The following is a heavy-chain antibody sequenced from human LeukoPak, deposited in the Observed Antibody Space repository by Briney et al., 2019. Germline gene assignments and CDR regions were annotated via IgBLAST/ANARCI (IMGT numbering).Heavy chain of an antibody. CDR2: IYSGGNT. CDR3: ARDWVAASSFDI. J-gene: IGHJ3*02. Sequence: GGSLRLSCAASGFTVSSNYMSWVRQAPGKGLEWVSVIYSGGNTYYADSVKGRFTISRDNSKNTLYLQMNSLRAEDTAVYYCARDWVAASSFDIWGQGTMVTVSS. D-gene: IGHD6-13*01. V-gene: IGHV3-66*01. CDR1: GFTVSSNY.